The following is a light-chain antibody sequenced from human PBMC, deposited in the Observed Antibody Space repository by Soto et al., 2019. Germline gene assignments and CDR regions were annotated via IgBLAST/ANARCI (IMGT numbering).Light chain of an antibody. V-gene: IGKV1-5*03. CDR1: QSITPW. Sequence: DIQMTQSPSTLSASVGDRVTITCRASQSITPWLAWYQKKPGKAPELLIYGPSSLVTGVPSRFSGSGSGTEFTLPINSLQPVDFATYYCQHYHGLPYTFGQGTKLEIK. CDR3: QHYHGLPYT. J-gene: IGKJ2*01. CDR2: GPS.